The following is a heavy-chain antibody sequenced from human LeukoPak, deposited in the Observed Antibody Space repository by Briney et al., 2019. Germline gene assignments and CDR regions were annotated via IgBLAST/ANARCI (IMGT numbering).Heavy chain of an antibody. CDR3: ARDAGWRLLDY. D-gene: IGHD6-25*01. Sequence: PGGSLRLSCAASGFTFSNYNMNWVRQAPGKGLEWVSYISSSSSTIYYADSVEGRFTISRDNAESSLYLQMNNLRVEDTAVYYCARDAGWRLLDYWGRGTQVTVSS. V-gene: IGHV3-48*04. J-gene: IGHJ4*02. CDR2: ISSSSSTI. CDR1: GFTFSNYN.